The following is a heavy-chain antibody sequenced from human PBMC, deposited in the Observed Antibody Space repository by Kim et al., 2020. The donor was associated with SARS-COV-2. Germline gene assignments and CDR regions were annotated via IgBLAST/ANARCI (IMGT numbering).Heavy chain of an antibody. V-gene: IGHV3-23*01. CDR3: AKLFRLTGDC. CDR2: INGSGGTA. J-gene: IGHJ4*02. CDR1: GFTFSNYA. D-gene: IGHD3-10*02. Sequence: GGSLRLSCAASGFTFSNYAMSWVRLAPGKGLQLVSTINGSGGTASYTDSVKGRFTISRDNSKNTLYLQMNSLRAEDTAVYYCAKLFRLTGDCWCQGTLVT.